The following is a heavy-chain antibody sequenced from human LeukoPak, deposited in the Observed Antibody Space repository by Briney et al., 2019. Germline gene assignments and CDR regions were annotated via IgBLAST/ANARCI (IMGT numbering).Heavy chain of an antibody. J-gene: IGHJ4*02. CDR2: IYTSGST. V-gene: IGHV4-4*09. Sequence: SETLSLACTVSGGSISSYYWSWIRQPPGKGLEWIGYIYTSGSTNYNPSLKSRVTISVDTSKNQFSLKLSSVTAADTAVYYCASGPVVTLDFWGQGTLVTISS. D-gene: IGHD4-23*01. CDR1: GGSISSYY. CDR3: ASGPVVTLDF.